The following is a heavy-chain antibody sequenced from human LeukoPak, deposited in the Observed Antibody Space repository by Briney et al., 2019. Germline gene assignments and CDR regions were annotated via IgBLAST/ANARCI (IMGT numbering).Heavy chain of an antibody. Sequence: GGSLRLSCAPSQFTSSNYAMQCVRQAPGKGLEWVAVISYDGSNKYYADSVKGRFTISRDNSKNTLYLQMNSLRVEDTALYYCATTQLDGAAASFFDQWGQGTLVTVSS. D-gene: IGHD2-15*01. CDR1: QFTSSNYA. V-gene: IGHV3-30-3*01. CDR2: ISYDGSNK. J-gene: IGHJ4*02. CDR3: ATTQLDGAAASFFDQ.